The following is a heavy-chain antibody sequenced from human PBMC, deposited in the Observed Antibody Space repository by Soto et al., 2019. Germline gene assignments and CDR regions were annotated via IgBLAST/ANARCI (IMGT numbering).Heavy chain of an antibody. CDR2: LSWNSGFS. D-gene: IGHD4-4*01. V-gene: IGHV3-9*01. CDR1: GFSFDDYT. J-gene: IGHJ3*02. Sequence: SLRLSCGGSGFSFDDYTMHWVRQAPGKGPEWVASLSWNSGFSGYADSVKGRFTISRDNAQSSVHLQMNNLRTEDTPLYYCAKGRGTTVATDAYDIWGQGTMVTVSS. CDR3: AKGRGTTVATDAYDI.